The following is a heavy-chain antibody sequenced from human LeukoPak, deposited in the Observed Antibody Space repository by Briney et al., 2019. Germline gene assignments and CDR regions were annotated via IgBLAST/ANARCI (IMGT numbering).Heavy chain of an antibody. CDR1: GFTFSSYA. J-gene: IGHJ4*02. CDR3: AKDQSGSYLTRGGLRFDY. CDR2: ITGSGGST. V-gene: IGHV3-23*01. Sequence: GGSLRLSXAASGFTFSSYAMSWVRQAPGKGLEWVSAITGSGGSTYYADSVKGRFTISRDNSKSTLFLQMNSLRAEDTAVYHCAKDQSGSYLTRGGLRFDYWGQGTLVTVSS. D-gene: IGHD1-26*01.